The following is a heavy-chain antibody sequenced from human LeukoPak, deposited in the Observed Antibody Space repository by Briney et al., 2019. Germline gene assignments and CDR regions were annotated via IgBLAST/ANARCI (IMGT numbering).Heavy chain of an antibody. D-gene: IGHD4-17*01. CDR1: GGSISSYY. J-gene: IGHJ4*02. V-gene: IGHV4-59*01. CDR2: IYATGST. Sequence: SETLSLTCTVYGGSISSYYWSWIRQPPGKGLEWIGYIYATGSTNYNPSLKSRVTISIDTSKNQFSLNLRSVTAADTAVYYCARITYGPPDYWGQGTLVTVSS. CDR3: ARITYGPPDY.